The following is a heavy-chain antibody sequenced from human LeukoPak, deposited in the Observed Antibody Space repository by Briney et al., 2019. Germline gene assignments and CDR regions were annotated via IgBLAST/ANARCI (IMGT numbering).Heavy chain of an antibody. V-gene: IGHV3-66*02. J-gene: IGHJ4*02. CDR1: GFTVSAGY. D-gene: IGHD3-3*01. CDR2: IYSGGDA. Sequence: GGSLRLSCAAFGFTVSAGYMSWVRQAPGKGLEWVSIIYSGGDAYYADSVKGRFTISRDNSKNTLYLQMNSLRAEDTAVYYCARDRYSTIFGGWGQGTLVTVSS. CDR3: ARDRYSTIFGG.